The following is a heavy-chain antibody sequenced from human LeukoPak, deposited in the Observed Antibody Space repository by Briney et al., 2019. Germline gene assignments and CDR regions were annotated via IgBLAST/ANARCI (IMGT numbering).Heavy chain of an antibody. V-gene: IGHV2-70*11. D-gene: IGHD2-15*01. J-gene: IGHJ4*02. CDR1: GFSLSTSGMC. Sequence: SGPTLVNPTQTLTLTCTFSGFSLSTSGMCVSWIRQPPGKALEWLARIDWDDDKYYSTSLKTWLTISKDTSKNQVVLTMTNMDPVDTATYYCARKGPGGSCDWGQGTLVTVSS. CDR3: ARKGPGGSCD. CDR2: IDWDDDK.